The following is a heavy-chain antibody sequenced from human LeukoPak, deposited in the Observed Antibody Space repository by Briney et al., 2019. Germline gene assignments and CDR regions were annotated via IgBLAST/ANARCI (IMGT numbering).Heavy chain of an antibody. CDR2: IRSKTYRGTT. CDR3: AKLTRGYSYGSHDY. J-gene: IGHJ4*02. D-gene: IGHD5-18*01. CDR1: GFTFDDHA. Sequence: GGSLRLSCAGSGFTFDDHAMSWVRQAPGKGLEWVGFIRSKTYRGTTEYAASVKGRFTISRDNSKNTLYLQMNSLRAEDTAVYYCAKLTRGYSYGSHDYWGQGTLVTVSS. V-gene: IGHV3-49*04.